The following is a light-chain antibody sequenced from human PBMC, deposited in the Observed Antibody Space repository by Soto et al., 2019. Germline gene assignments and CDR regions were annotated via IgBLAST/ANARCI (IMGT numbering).Light chain of an antibody. CDR1: HDIGNS. V-gene: IGKV1-5*01. Sequence: DIQMTQSPPSLSASVGDRVTITCQASHDIGNSLNWYQHKPGKAPKLLIYDAYSLESGVPSRFSGRRSGTEFTLTIAGLQPEDFATYYCQQYESYSPLTFGGGTKVDIK. CDR2: DAY. J-gene: IGKJ4*01. CDR3: QQYESYSPLT.